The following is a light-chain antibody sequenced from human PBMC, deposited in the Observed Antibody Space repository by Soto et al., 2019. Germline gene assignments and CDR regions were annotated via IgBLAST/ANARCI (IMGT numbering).Light chain of an antibody. CDR1: SSDVGAYNY. J-gene: IGLJ1*01. V-gene: IGLV2-14*01. CDR2: DVT. Sequence: QSVLTLPASVSGSPGQAITISCSGTSSDVGAYNYVSWYQQHPGKAPKLMIYDVTNRPSGVSNRFSGSKSGNTASLTISGLRAEDEADYYCNSYTTSNTYVFGTGTKVTVL. CDR3: NSYTTSNTYV.